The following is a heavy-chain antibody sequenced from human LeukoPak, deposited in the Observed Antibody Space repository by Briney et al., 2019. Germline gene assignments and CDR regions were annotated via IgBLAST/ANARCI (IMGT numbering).Heavy chain of an antibody. CDR1: GFTFSTYE. CDR2: ISSTGSTI. Sequence: GGSLRLSCAASGFTFSTYEFNWVRQAPGKGLEWLAYISSTGSTINFADSVKGRLTISRDNAKGSLSLQMSSLSTEDTAAYYCARDSGGSGFHFDYWGQGIVVTVSS. J-gene: IGHJ4*02. V-gene: IGHV3-48*03. CDR3: ARDSGGSGFHFDY. D-gene: IGHD6-25*01.